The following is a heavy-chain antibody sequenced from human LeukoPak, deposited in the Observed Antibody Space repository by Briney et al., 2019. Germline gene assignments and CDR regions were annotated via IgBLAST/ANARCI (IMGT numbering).Heavy chain of an antibody. V-gene: IGHV5-51*01. D-gene: IGHD5-18*01. CDR3: ARGYSYPKGWDY. Sequence: GESLKISCKGSGYSFATYWIGWVRQLPGKGLEWMGIIYPGDSDTKYSPSVQGQVTISADKSISTAYLQWSSLKASGTAMYYCARGYSYPKGWDYWGQGTLVTVSS. CDR2: IYPGDSDT. CDR1: GYSFATYW. J-gene: IGHJ4*02.